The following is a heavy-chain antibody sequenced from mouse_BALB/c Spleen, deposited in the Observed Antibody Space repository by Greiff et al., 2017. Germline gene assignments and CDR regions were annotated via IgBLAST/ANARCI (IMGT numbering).Heavy chain of an antibody. CDR1: GYSITSGYY. Sequence: DVQLQESGPGLVKPSQSLSLTCSVTGYSITSGYYWTWIRQFPGNKLEWMGYISYDGSNNYNPSLKNRISITRDTSKNQFFLKLNSVTTEDTATYYCAREEDYGSSPAWFAYWGQGTLVTVSA. D-gene: IGHD1-1*01. V-gene: IGHV3-6*02. CDR2: ISYDGSN. J-gene: IGHJ3*01. CDR3: AREEDYGSSPAWFAY.